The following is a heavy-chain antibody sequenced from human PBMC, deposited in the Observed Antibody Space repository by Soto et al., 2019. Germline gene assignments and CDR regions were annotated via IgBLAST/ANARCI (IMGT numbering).Heavy chain of an antibody. V-gene: IGHV4-59*08. CDR2: IYYSGST. CDR3: ARHTRSGIAAAGTNAFDI. J-gene: IGHJ3*02. D-gene: IGHD6-13*01. Sequence: SETLSLTCTVSGGSISSYYWSWIRQPPGKGLEWIGYIYYSGSTNYNPSLKSRVTISVDTSKNKFSLKLSSVTAADTAVDYCARHTRSGIAAAGTNAFDIWGQGTMVTVSS. CDR1: GGSISSYY.